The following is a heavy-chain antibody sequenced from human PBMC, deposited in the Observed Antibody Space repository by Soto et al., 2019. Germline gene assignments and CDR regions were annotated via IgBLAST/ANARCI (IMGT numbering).Heavy chain of an antibody. CDR3: ARRGSGSYYDY. D-gene: IGHD1-26*01. CDR2: ISGSGGST. J-gene: IGHJ4*02. CDR1: GFTFSSYA. V-gene: IGHV3-23*01. Sequence: DVQLLESGGGLVQPGGSLRLSCATSGFTFSSYAMRWVRQAPGKGLEWVSAISGSGGSTYYADSVKGRFTISRDNSKNTLYLQMNSLRAEDTAVYYCARRGSGSYYDYWGQGTLVTVSS.